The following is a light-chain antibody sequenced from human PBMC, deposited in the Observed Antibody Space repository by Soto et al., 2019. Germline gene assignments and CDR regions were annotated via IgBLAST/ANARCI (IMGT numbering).Light chain of an antibody. J-gene: IGKJ2*01. CDR2: KVS. CDR3: MQGTYWPT. Sequence: DVLMTQSLLSLPVTLGQPASISCTCSQSLVNSDGDTYLSWFQQRPGQSPRRLIYKVSNRDSGVPDRVSGSASGTDFTLKISRVEAEDVGVYYCMQGTYWPTFGQGTKLEIK. CDR1: QSLVNSDGDTY. V-gene: IGKV2-30*01.